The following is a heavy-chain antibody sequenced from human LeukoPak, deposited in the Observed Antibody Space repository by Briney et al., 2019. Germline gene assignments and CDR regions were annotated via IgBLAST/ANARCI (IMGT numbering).Heavy chain of an antibody. CDR2: ISYDGSNK. Sequence: GRSLRLSCAASGFTFSSYAMHWVRQAPGKGLEWVAVISYDGSNKYYADSVKGRFTISRDNSKNTLYLQMNSLRAEDTAVYYCARDCRVVVPAAQNLNWFDPWGQGTLVTVSS. CDR3: ARDCRVVVPAAQNLNWFDP. J-gene: IGHJ5*02. D-gene: IGHD2-2*01. CDR1: GFTFSSYA. V-gene: IGHV3-30-3*01.